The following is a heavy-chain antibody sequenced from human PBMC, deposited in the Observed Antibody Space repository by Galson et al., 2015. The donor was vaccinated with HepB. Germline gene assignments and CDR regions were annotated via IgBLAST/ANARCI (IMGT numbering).Heavy chain of an antibody. CDR2: IYYSGST. V-gene: IGHV4-59*01. J-gene: IGHJ3*02. CDR1: GGSISSYY. D-gene: IGHD6-19*01. CDR3: ARDRRSGRYAFDI. Sequence: ETLSLTCTVSGGSISSYYWSWIRQPPGKGLEWIGYIYYSGSTNYNPSLKSRVTISVDTSKNQFSLKLSSVTAADTAVYYCARDRRSGRYAFDIRGQGTMVTVSS.